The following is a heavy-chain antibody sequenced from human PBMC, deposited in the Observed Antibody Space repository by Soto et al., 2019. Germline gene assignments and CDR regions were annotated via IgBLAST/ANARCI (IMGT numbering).Heavy chain of an antibody. CDR3: ASFFGDYGDKRGFDY. Sequence: VASVKVSCKASGGTFSSYAISWVRQAPGQGLEWMGGIIPIFGTANYAQKFQGRVTITADESTSTAYMELSSLRSEDTAVYYCASFFGDYGDKRGFDYWGQGTLVTVSS. D-gene: IGHD4-17*01. CDR1: GGTFSSYA. V-gene: IGHV1-69*13. CDR2: IIPIFGTA. J-gene: IGHJ4*02.